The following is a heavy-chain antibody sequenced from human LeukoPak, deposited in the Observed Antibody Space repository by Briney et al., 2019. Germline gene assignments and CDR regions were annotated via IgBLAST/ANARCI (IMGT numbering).Heavy chain of an antibody. CDR2: IYTSGST. D-gene: IGHD3-10*01. CDR1: GGSISSYY. Sequence: SETLSLTCTLSGGSISSYYWSWIRQPAGKGLQWIGRIYTSGSTNYNPSLKSRVTMSVDTSKNQFSLKLSSVTAADTAVYYCARDLGSGVYYYYYYMDVWGKGTTVTVSS. V-gene: IGHV4-4*07. J-gene: IGHJ6*03. CDR3: ARDLGSGVYYYYYYMDV.